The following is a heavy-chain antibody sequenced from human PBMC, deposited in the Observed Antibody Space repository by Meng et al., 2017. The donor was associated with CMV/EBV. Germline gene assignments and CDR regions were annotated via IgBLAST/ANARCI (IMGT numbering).Heavy chain of an antibody. CDR1: GGTFSSYA. D-gene: IGHD2-2*03. Sequence: SSVQVSCQASGGTFSSYAISWVRQTPGQGLEWMGGIIPILGIANYAQKFQGRVTITAEKSTSTAYMELSSLRSEDTAVYYCARRVDMVVVPATMYYYYGMDVWGQGTTVTVSS. V-gene: IGHV1-69*10. J-gene: IGHJ6*02. CDR2: IIPILGIA. CDR3: ARRVDMVVVPATMYYYYGMDV.